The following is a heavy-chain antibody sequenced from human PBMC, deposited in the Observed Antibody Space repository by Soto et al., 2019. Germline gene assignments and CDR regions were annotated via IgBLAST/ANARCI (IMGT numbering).Heavy chain of an antibody. CDR2: IYYSGST. V-gene: IGHV4-61*01. Sequence: SETLSLTCTVSCGSVSSGINYWSWIRQPPGKGLEWIGYIYYSGSTNYNPSLKSRVTISVDTSKNQFHLKLRSVTAADTAVYYCARDYGSGSYEDYYYYGIDVGSQGTTVTVSS. CDR3: ARDYGSGSYEDYYYYGIDV. J-gene: IGHJ6*02. D-gene: IGHD3-10*01. CDR1: CGSVSSGINY.